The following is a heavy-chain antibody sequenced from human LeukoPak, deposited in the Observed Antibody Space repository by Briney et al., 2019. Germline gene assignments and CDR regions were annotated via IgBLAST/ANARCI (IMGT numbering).Heavy chain of an antibody. J-gene: IGHJ4*02. CDR1: GFTFSTYA. CDR2: ISGSGGST. CDR3: ARWGGTGSLYS. V-gene: IGHV3-23*01. D-gene: IGHD1-1*01. Sequence: GGSLRLSCAASGFTFSTYAMSWVRQAPGKGLEWVSAISGSGGSTYYADSVKGRFIISRDNSKNTLYLQMNSLRAEDTAVYYCARWGGTGSLYSWGQGTLVTVSS.